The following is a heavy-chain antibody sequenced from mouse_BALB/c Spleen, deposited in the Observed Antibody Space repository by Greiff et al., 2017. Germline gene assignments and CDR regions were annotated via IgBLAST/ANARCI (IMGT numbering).Heavy chain of an antibody. CDR3: ARHGDYGYGFGY. V-gene: IGHV5-12-1*01. CDR1: GFAFSSYD. CDR2: ISSCGGST. D-gene: IGHD1-2*01. J-gene: IGHJ3*01. Sequence: DVHLVESGGGLVKPGGSLKLSCAASGFAFSSYDMSWVRQTPEKRLEWVAYISSCGGSTYYPDTVKGRFTLSRDNAKNTLYLQMSSLKSEDTAMYYCARHGDYGYGFGYWGQGTLVTVSA.